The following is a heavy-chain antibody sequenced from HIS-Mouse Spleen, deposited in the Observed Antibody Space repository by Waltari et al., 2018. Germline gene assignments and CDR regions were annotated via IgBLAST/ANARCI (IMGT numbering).Heavy chain of an antibody. CDR1: GGSISSISYY. Sequence: QLQLQESGPGLVKPSETLSLTCTVPGGSISSISYYWGWIRQPPGTGLEWIGSIYYSGSTYYNPSLKSRVTISVDTSKNQFSLKLSSVTAADTAVYYCAREIPYSSSWYDWYFDLWGRGTLVTVSS. V-gene: IGHV4-39*07. CDR3: AREIPYSSSWYDWYFDL. J-gene: IGHJ2*01. CDR2: IYYSGST. D-gene: IGHD6-13*01.